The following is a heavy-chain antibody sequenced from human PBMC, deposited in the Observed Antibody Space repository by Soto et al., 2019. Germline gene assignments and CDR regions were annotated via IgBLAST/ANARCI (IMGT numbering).Heavy chain of an antibody. D-gene: IGHD2-2*01. Sequence: LSLTCAVSGGSISSGGYSWSWIRQAPGKGLEWVSYITSSGSTRYYADSVKGRFTISRDNAKNSLYLQMNSLRAEDTAVYYCARDPGLLPAAIGFDPWGQGTLVTV. V-gene: IGHV3-11*01. CDR3: ARDPGLLPAAIGFDP. CDR2: ITSSGSTR. CDR1: GGSISSGGYS. J-gene: IGHJ5*02.